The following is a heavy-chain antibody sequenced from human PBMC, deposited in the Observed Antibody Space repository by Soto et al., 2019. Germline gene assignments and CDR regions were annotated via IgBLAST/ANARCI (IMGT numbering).Heavy chain of an antibody. CDR2: IHYSGSP. CDR1: GHCISSSSYY. V-gene: IGHV4-39*01. D-gene: IGHD5-12*01. CDR3: ASYQVEMATSRAYGDAFDI. J-gene: IGHJ3*02. Sequence: PETLSLTCPVPGHCISSSSYYWGWLRQPPGKGLERIGSIHYSGSPYYNPFLKNRITLSVDTSKNQFSLKLNSVTAADTAIYYYASYQVEMATSRAYGDAFDIWGQGTMVTVSS.